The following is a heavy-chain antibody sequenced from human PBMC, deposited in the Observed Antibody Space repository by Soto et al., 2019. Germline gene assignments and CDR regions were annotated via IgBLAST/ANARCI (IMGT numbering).Heavy chain of an antibody. D-gene: IGHD6-13*01. Sequence: QVQLVESGGGVVQPGRSLRLSCAASGFTFSSYAMNWVRQAPGKGLEWVAVISYDGSNKYYADSVKGRFTISRDNSKNTLYLEMNSLRAEETAVYYCAKDYGSGYRSSWAEYWGQGTLVTVSS. CDR2: ISYDGSNK. J-gene: IGHJ4*02. CDR3: AKDYGSGYRSSWAEY. CDR1: GFTFSSYA. V-gene: IGHV3-30-3*01.